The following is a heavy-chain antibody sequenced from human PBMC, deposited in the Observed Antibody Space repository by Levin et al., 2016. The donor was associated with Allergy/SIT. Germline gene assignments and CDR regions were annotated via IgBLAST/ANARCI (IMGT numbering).Heavy chain of an antibody. V-gene: IGHV3-7*03. CDR2: IKHDGSEI. J-gene: IGHJ4*02. CDR3: ARNNRIPAAGYFDY. Sequence: GGSLRLSCMAFEFSFSQYWMGWVRQAPGKGLEWVAIIKHDGSEIHYVDSVKGRFTISRDNARNSLYLQMNSLRADDTALYYCARNNRIPAAGYFDYWGQGALLTVSS. D-gene: IGHD6-13*01. CDR1: EFSFSQYW.